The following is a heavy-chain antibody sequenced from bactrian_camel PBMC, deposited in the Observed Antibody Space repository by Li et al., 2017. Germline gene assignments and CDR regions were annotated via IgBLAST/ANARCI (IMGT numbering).Heavy chain of an antibody. CDR3: AAFLGRCGGTSASKLNTHTYTY. CDR2: ADLEGTT. CDR1: IRTFNLYA. V-gene: IGHV3S53*01. Sequence: HVQLVESGGGSVQAGGSLRLSCAAETSIRTFNLYAMGWFRQVPGKDREGVAAADLEGTTTYADNVKGRFTVSKDNAKNTLNLEMNTLEPEDTTMYYCAAFLGRCGGTSASKLNTHTYTYWGQGTQVTVS. D-gene: IGHD7*01. J-gene: IGHJ4*01.